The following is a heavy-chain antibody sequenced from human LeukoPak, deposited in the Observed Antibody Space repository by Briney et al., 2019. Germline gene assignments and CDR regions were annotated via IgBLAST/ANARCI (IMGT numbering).Heavy chain of an antibody. CDR2: INHSGST. V-gene: IGHV4-34*01. J-gene: IGHJ4*02. CDR3: ARIFGGYGDRKRTFDY. Sequence: AETLSLPCAVYGGSFSDYYWSWIRQPPGKGLEWLGEINHSGSTNYNPSLKSRVTIAVDTSKNQFSLKLSSLTAADTAVCYCARIFGGYGDRKRTFDYWGQGTLVTVSS. D-gene: IGHD4-17*01. CDR1: GGSFSDYY.